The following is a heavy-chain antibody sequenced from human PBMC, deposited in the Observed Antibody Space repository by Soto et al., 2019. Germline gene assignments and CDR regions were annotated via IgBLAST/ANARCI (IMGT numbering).Heavy chain of an antibody. V-gene: IGHV3-11*01. CDR2: ISSSGNTI. CDR3: AKMSSENYYDPVFS. J-gene: IGHJ4*02. D-gene: IGHD3-22*01. Sequence: QVQLVESGGGLVQTSGSLRIACVASGFTFSDYYMSWVRQAPGKGLEWVSYISSSGNTIYYADSVKGRFTISRDNAMNSVYLQMNSLRAEDTALYFCAKMSSENYYDPVFSWGQGTLVTVSS. CDR1: GFTFSDYY.